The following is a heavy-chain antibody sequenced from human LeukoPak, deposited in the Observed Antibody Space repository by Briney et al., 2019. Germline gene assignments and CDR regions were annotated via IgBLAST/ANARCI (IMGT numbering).Heavy chain of an antibody. J-gene: IGHJ4*02. V-gene: IGHV3-30*02. CDR3: AKDVGSYYDSSGPGY. CDR2: IRYDGSNK. Sequence: GGSLRLSCAASGFAFSSYGMHWVRPAPGKGLEWVAFIRYDGSNKYYADSVKGRFTISRDNSKNTLYLQMNSLRAEDTAVYYCAKDVGSYYDSSGPGYWGQGTLVTVSS. CDR1: GFAFSSYG. D-gene: IGHD3-22*01.